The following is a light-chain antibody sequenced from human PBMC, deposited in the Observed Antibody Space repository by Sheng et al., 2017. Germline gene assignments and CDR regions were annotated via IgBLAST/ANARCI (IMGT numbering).Light chain of an antibody. CDR1: SSDVGGYNY. V-gene: IGLV2-14*03. Sequence: QSALTQPASVSGSPGQSITISCTGTSSDVGGYNYVSWYQQHPGKVPKLLIYDVSDRPSGISNRFSGSKSGNKASLTISGLQAEDEADYYCSSYTSGSALVVFGGGTKLTVL. CDR3: SSYTSGSALVV. CDR2: DVS. J-gene: IGLJ3*02.